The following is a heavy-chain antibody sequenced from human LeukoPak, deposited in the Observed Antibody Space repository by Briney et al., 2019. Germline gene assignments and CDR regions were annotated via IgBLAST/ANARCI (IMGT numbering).Heavy chain of an antibody. CDR2: IIAGNGNT. J-gene: IGHJ4*02. CDR3: ARIGGSSISFDY. CDR1: GYTFTSYT. D-gene: IGHD1-14*01. V-gene: IGHV1-3*01. Sequence: ASVKVSCKPSGYTFTSYTMHWVRQAPGQRLEWMGWIIAGNGNTKYSQKFQGRVTITRDTSASTAYMELSSLSSEDTAVYYCARIGGSSISFDYWGQGTLVTVSS.